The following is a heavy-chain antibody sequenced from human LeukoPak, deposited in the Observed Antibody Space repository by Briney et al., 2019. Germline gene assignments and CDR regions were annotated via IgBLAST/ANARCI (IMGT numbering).Heavy chain of an antibody. J-gene: IGHJ5*02. V-gene: IGHV4-4*02. CDR2: IYHSGST. D-gene: IGHD6-19*01. CDR1: GGSISSSNW. Sequence: SETLSLTCAVSGGSISSSNWWSWVRQPPGKGLEWIGEIYHSGSTNYNPSLKSRVTISVDKSKNQFSLKLSSVTAADTAVYYCARTRRIAVAGRGPGALDYNWFDPWGQGTLVTVSS. CDR3: ARTRRIAVAGRGPGALDYNWFDP.